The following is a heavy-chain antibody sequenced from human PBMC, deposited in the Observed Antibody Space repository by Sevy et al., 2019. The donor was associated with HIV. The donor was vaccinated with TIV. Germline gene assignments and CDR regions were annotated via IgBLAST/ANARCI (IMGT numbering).Heavy chain of an antibody. CDR2: INHSGST. CDR3: ARAKVAAPDY. V-gene: IGHV4-34*01. CDR1: GGSFSGYY. J-gene: IGHJ4*02. Sequence: ETLSLTCAVYGGSFSGYYWSWIRQPPGKGLEWIGEINHSGSTNYNPSLKSRVTISVDTSKNQFSLKLSSVTAADTAVYYCARAKVAAPDYWGQGTLVTVSS. D-gene: IGHD6-19*01.